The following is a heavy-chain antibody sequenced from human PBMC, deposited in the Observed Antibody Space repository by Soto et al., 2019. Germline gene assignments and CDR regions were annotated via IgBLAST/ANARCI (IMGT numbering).Heavy chain of an antibody. D-gene: IGHD1-26*01. CDR3: AKDLETPSGGYFGLWDY. J-gene: IGHJ4*02. Sequence: EVQLLESGGGLVQPGGSLRLSCAASGFTFSSYAMSWVRQAPGKGLEWVSAISGSGGSTYYADSVKGRFTISRDNSKNTLYLQMNSLRAEDTAVYYCAKDLETPSGGYFGLWDYWGQGTLVTVSS. V-gene: IGHV3-23*01. CDR1: GFTFSSYA. CDR2: ISGSGGST.